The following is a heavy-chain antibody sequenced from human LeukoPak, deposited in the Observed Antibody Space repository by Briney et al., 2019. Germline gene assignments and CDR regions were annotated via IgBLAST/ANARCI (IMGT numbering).Heavy chain of an antibody. Sequence: GGSLRLSCAASGFTFPDYGMSWVRLAPGKELEWVSGVDLNGGSTHYADSVKGRFTISRDNAKNSLYLQMNTLRAEDTALYYCARLFNFYGSGTYYPFDSWGQGALVTVSS. CDR1: GFTFPDYG. V-gene: IGHV3-20*04. J-gene: IGHJ4*02. CDR2: VDLNGGST. D-gene: IGHD3-10*01. CDR3: ARLFNFYGSGTYYPFDS.